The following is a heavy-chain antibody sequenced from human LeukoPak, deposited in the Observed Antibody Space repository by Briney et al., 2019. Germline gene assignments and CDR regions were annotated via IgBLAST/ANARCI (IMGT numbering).Heavy chain of an antibody. CDR1: GGSISSSSYY. CDR2: IYYSGST. D-gene: IGHD3-22*01. V-gene: IGHV4-39*01. Sequence: SETLSLTCTVSGGSISSSSYYWGWLRQPPGKGLEWIGSIYYSGSTYYNPSLKSRVTISVDTSKNQFSLKLSSVTAADTAVYYCARRLPGYYDSSGYWTYWGQGTLVTVSS. CDR3: ARRLPGYYDSSGYWTY. J-gene: IGHJ4*02.